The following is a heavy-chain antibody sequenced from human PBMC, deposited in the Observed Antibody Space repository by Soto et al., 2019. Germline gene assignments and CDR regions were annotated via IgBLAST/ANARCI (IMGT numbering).Heavy chain of an antibody. Sequence: PSETLSLTCAVNGGSFSGYYWTWIRQPPGTGLEWIGEIKHSGSTNYNPSLKSRVTISVDTSKNQFSLRLTSVTAADTAVYYCTGAYYDINGYSLDPWGQGTSVTVSS. D-gene: IGHD3-22*01. CDR3: TGAYYDINGYSLDP. J-gene: IGHJ5*02. CDR2: IKHSGST. CDR1: GGSFSGYY. V-gene: IGHV4-34*01.